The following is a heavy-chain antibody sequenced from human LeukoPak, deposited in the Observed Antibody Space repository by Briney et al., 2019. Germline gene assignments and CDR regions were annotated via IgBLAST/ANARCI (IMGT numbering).Heavy chain of an antibody. Sequence: GGSLSLSCAASGFTFSSYWMSWVRQAPGKGLEWVANIKQDGSEKYYVDSVKGRFTISRDNAKNSLYLQMNSLRAEDTAVYSCARVIVTVPGQSDYFDYWGQGTLVTFSS. CDR2: IKQDGSEK. J-gene: IGHJ4*02. D-gene: IGHD2/OR15-2a*01. CDR3: ARVIVTVPGQSDYFDY. CDR1: GFTFSSYW. V-gene: IGHV3-7*03.